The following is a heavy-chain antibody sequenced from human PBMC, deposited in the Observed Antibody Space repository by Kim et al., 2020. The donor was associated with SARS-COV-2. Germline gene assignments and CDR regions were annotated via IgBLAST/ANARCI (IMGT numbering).Heavy chain of an antibody. V-gene: IGHV3-33*01. CDR1: GFTFSSYG. CDR3: ARGRYRAYCGMDV. J-gene: IGHJ6*02. CDR2: IWYDGSNK. Sequence: GGSLRLSCAASGFTFSSYGMHWVRQAPGKGLEWVAVIWYDGSNKYYADSVKGRFTISRDNSKNTLYLQMNSLRAEDTAVYYCARGRYRAYCGMDVWGQGTTVTVSS. D-gene: IGHD5-18*01.